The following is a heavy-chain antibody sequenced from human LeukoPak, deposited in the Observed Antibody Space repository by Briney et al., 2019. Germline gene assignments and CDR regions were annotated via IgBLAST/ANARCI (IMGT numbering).Heavy chain of an antibody. CDR2: LHASGGA. D-gene: IGHD2-8*02. CDR1: GDSFSSYF. V-gene: IGHV4-4*07. CDR3: ARDITGPPTYYYYYMDV. J-gene: IGHJ6*03. Sequence: TSETLSLTCNVSGDSFSSYFWSWIRQPAGKGLEWVGRLHASGGANYNPSLKSRVTMSLDTSKNQFSLKLMSVTAADSAVYYCARDITGPPTYYYYYMDVWGKGTTVTVPS.